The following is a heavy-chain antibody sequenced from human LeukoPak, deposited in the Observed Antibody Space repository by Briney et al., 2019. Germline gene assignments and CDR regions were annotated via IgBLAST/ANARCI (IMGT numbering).Heavy chain of an antibody. Sequence: GGSLRVSCAASGFTFNNAWMTWVRQAPGKGLEWVASIKEDGSEKYYVDSVKGRFTISRDNAENSLYLQMNGLRAEDTAVYYCARDYEGSGSFFDYWGQGTLLTVSS. CDR1: GFTFNNAW. V-gene: IGHV3-7*01. CDR3: ARDYEGSGSFFDY. D-gene: IGHD3-10*01. CDR2: IKEDGSEK. J-gene: IGHJ4*02.